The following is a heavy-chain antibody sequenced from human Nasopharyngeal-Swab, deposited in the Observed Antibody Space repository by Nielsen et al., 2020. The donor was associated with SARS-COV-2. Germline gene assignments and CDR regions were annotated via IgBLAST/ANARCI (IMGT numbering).Heavy chain of an antibody. V-gene: IGHV3-23*01. Sequence: GESLKISCAASGFTFSSYAMSWVRQAPGKGLEWVSAISGSGGSTYYADSVKGRFTIPRDNSKNTLYLQMNSLRAEDTAVYYCAKDGTLGGAQFDYWGQGTLVTVSS. D-gene: IGHD1-26*01. J-gene: IGHJ4*02. CDR3: AKDGTLGGAQFDY. CDR2: ISGSGGST. CDR1: GFTFSSYA.